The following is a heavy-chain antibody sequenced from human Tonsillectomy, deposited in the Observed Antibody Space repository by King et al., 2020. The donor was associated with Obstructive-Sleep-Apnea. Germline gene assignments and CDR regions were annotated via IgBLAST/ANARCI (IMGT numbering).Heavy chain of an antibody. Sequence: DVQLVESGGGLVQPGGSLRLSCAASGFTFSSYAMSWVRQAPGKGLEWVSAISGSGGSTYYADSVKGRFTISRDNSKNTLYLQMNSLRAEDTAVYYCAKDVLKPLNDNGSGGLYYYYYYGMDVWGQGTTVTVSS. D-gene: IGHD3-10*01. CDR2: ISGSGGST. CDR3: AKDVLKPLNDNGSGGLYYYYYYGMDV. J-gene: IGHJ6*02. V-gene: IGHV3-23*04. CDR1: GFTFSSYA.